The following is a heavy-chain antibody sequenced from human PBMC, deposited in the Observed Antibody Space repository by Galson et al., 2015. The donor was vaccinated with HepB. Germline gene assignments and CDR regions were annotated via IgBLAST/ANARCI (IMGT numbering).Heavy chain of an antibody. Sequence: SLRLSCAASGFTFSSYSMSWVRQAPRKGLEWVSAISASDAKTYYGDPMKGRFTISRDNSKNTVSLQMDSLRAEDNAVYYCAKWGVWGVFEYWGQGILVTVSS. CDR3: AKWGVWGVFEY. D-gene: IGHD3-16*01. CDR1: GFTFSSYS. J-gene: IGHJ4*02. V-gene: IGHV3-23*01. CDR2: ISASDAKT.